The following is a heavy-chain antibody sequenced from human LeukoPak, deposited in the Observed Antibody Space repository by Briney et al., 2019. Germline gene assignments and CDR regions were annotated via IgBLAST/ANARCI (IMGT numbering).Heavy chain of an antibody. CDR1: GFTFSSYA. Sequence: GGSLRLSCVASGFTFSSYAMSWVRQAPGKGLELVSIIIGSGGTTYYADSVMGRFAISRDNSRNTLYLQMNSLRAEDTAVYYCAKDRSKGSYGDEFDFWGQGTLVTVSS. V-gene: IGHV3-23*01. D-gene: IGHD1-26*01. CDR2: IIGSGGTT. CDR3: AKDRSKGSYGDEFDF. J-gene: IGHJ4*02.